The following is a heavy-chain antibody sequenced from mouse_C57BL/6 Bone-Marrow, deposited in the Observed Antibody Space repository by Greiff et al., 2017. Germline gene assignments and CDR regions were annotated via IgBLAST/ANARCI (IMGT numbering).Heavy chain of an antibody. CDR2: IDPSDSYT. J-gene: IGHJ1*03. CDR1: GYTFTSYW. CDR3: ARLGSNYWYFDV. Sequence: VQLQQPGAELVMPGASVKLSCKASGYTFTSYWMHWVKQRPGQGLEWIGEIDPSDSYTNYNQKFKGKSTLTVDKSSSTAYMQLSSLTSEDSAVYYCARLGSNYWYFDVWGTGTTVTVSS. V-gene: IGHV1-69*01. D-gene: IGHD1-1*01.